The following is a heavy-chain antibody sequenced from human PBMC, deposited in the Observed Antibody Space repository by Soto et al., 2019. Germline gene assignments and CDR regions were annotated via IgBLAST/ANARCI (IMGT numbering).Heavy chain of an antibody. D-gene: IGHD3-10*01. CDR2: IDPSDSYT. CDR3: ASSGSRLNYYYGMDA. V-gene: IGHV5-10-1*01. CDR1: GYSFTSYW. J-gene: IGHJ6*02. Sequence: GESLKISCKGSGYSFTSYWISWVRQMPCKCLEWMGSIDPSDSYTNYSPSFQGHVTISADKSISTAYLQWSSLKASDTAMYYCASSGSRLNYYYGMDAWGQGTTVTDS.